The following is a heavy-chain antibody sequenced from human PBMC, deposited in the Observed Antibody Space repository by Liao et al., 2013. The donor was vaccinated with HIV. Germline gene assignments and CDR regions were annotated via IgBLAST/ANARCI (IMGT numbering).Heavy chain of an antibody. D-gene: IGHD1-26*01. CDR1: GGSFTTHY. J-gene: IGHJ4*02. Sequence: QVQLQESGPGLVKSSETLSLTCSVSGGSFTTHYWSWIRQAAGKGLEWVGHMSTGGNTNYNPSLKSRVTMSVDTSKNQFSLKLSSVTAADTGLYYCARGGVVGWVEYYFDYWGQGSLVTVSS. CDR2: MSTGGNT. CDR3: ARGGVVGWVEYYFDY. V-gene: IGHV4-4*07.